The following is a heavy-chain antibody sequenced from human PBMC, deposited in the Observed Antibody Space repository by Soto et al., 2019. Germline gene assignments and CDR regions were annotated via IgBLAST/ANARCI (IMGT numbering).Heavy chain of an antibody. CDR1: GGTFSRYA. V-gene: IGHV1-69*01. D-gene: IGHD2-2*01. CDR2: IIPIFGTA. Sequence: QVQLVQSGAEVKKPGSSVKVSCKASGGTFSRYAISWVRQAPGQGLQWMGGIIPIFGTANYAQKFQDRVTITEHEFTSTAYMELSSLRSEDTDVYYCARDREDIVVVTAADWGQGTLVTVSS. CDR3: ARDREDIVVVTAAD. J-gene: IGHJ4*02.